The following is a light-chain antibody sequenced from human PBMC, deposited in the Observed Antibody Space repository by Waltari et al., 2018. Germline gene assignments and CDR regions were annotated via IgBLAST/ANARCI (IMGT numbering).Light chain of an antibody. V-gene: IGLV2-8*01. J-gene: IGLJ2*01. CDR3: SSYAGSNNLV. CDR1: SSDVGGYNY. CDR2: AVT. Sequence: QSALTQTPSASGSPGQSVTISCTATSSDVGGYNYVPWYQQHPGKAPKHMISAVTTRPSGVPDRFSGSKSGNTASLTVSGLQAEDEADYYCSSYAGSNNLVFGGGTKLTVL.